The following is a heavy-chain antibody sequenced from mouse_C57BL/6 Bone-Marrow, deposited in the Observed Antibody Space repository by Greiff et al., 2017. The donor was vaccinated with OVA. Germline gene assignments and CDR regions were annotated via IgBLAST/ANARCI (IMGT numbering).Heavy chain of an antibody. CDR2: IQPNSGST. Sequence: VKVVESGAELVKPGASVKLSCQASGYTFTSYWMHWVKQRPGQGLEWIGMIQPNSGSTNYNEKFKSKATLTVDKSSSTAYMQLSSLTSEDSAVYYCARYAYWGQGTLVTVSA. V-gene: IGHV1-64*01. CDR1: GYTFTSYW. CDR3: ARYAY. J-gene: IGHJ3*01.